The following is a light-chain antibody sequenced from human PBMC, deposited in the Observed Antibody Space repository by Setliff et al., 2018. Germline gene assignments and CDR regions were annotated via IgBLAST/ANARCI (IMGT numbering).Light chain of an antibody. V-gene: IGLV2-14*03. CDR2: EVT. CDR1: SSDVGGYNF. CDR3: LSYTSETTHAL. J-gene: IGLJ2*01. Sequence: QSALTQPAAVSGSPGQSITISCSGTSSDVGGYNFVSWYQQRPGKAPKLLIHEVTKRPSGVSDRFSGSKSGNTASLTISGLQAEDEADYYCLSYTSETTHALFGGGT.